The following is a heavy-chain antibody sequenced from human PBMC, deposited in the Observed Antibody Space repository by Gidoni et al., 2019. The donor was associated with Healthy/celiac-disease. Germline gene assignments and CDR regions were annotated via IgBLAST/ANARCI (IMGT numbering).Heavy chain of an antibody. D-gene: IGHD6-13*01. Sequence: QVQLQESGPGLVKPSGPLSLTCAVSGGPISSSNWWSWVRQPPGKGLEWIGEIYHSGSTNYNPSLKSRVTISVDKSKNQFSLKLSSVTAADTAVYYCARVGAAAGSTYYFDYWGQGTLVTVSS. V-gene: IGHV4-4*02. J-gene: IGHJ4*02. CDR2: IYHSGST. CDR1: GGPISSSNW. CDR3: ARVGAAAGSTYYFDY.